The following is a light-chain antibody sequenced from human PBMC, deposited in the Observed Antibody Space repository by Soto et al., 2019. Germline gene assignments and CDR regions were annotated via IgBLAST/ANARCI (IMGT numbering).Light chain of an antibody. Sequence: QSVLTQSPSVSGAPGQRVTISCTWSRSNIGADYDVHWYQHLPGTATKLHIYGNTNRPAGVPDRFSASKSGTSASLAITGLQPEDEGDYYSQSYDGSRRAILFGGGTKLTVL. J-gene: IGLJ3*02. CDR2: GNT. V-gene: IGLV1-40*01. CDR3: QSYDGSRRAIL. CDR1: RSNIGADYD.